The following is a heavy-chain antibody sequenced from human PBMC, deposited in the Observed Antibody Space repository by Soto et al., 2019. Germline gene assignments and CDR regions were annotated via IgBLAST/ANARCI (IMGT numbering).Heavy chain of an antibody. CDR1: GYTFTRYY. Sequence: GASVKVSCKASGYTFTRYYMHWVRQAPGQGPEWMGVINPSGGRTTYAQKFQNRVIMTWDTSTSTVYMQLSSLRSEDTAVYYCAREGLIAVAGQHDGSYYYGMDVWGQGTTVTVSS. CDR2: INPSGGRT. J-gene: IGHJ6*02. CDR3: AREGLIAVAGQHDGSYYYGMDV. V-gene: IGHV1-46*01. D-gene: IGHD6-19*01.